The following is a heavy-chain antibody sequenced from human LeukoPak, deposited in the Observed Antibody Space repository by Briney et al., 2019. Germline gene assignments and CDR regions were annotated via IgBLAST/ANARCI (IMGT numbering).Heavy chain of an antibody. Sequence: ASVKVSCKVSGYTLTELSMHWVRQAPGKGLEWMGGFDPEDGETIYAQKFQGRVTMTEDTSTDTAYMELSSLRSEDTAVYYCATVPTWIQLYINWGQGTLVTVSS. V-gene: IGHV1-24*01. D-gene: IGHD5-18*01. J-gene: IGHJ4*02. CDR2: FDPEDGET. CDR3: ATVPTWIQLYIN. CDR1: GYTLTELS.